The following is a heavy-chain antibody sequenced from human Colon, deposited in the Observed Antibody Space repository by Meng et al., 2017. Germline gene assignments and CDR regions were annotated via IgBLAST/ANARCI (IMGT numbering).Heavy chain of an antibody. CDR3: TRIATTPATYFDN. Sequence: EVQLLESGGGLVQPGGSLRLSCAASGVIVSQYDMAWVRQAPGKGLEGVSVISASGDNTYYADSVKGRFTISRDNSKNTLYLQMNSLRVEDTALYYCTRIATTPATYFDNWGQGTLVTVSS. D-gene: IGHD2-15*01. CDR1: GVIVSQYD. V-gene: IGHV3-23*01. J-gene: IGHJ4*02. CDR2: ISASGDNT.